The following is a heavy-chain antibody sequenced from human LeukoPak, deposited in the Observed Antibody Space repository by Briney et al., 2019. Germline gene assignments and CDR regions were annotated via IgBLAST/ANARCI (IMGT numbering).Heavy chain of an antibody. CDR2: ISSSSSTI. Sequence: GGSLRLSCAASGFTFSSYSMNWVRQAPGKGLEWVSYISSSSSTIYYADSVKGRFTISRDNAKNSLYLQMNSLRAEDTAVYYCARDNPTYYDFWSGYYLDYWGQGTLVAVSS. J-gene: IGHJ4*02. D-gene: IGHD3-3*01. V-gene: IGHV3-48*01. CDR1: GFTFSSYS. CDR3: ARDNPTYYDFWSGYYLDY.